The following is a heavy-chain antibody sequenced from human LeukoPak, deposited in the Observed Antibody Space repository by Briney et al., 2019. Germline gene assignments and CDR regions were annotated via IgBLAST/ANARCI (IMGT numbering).Heavy chain of an antibody. J-gene: IGHJ4*02. D-gene: IGHD3/OR15-3a*01. Sequence: GSSVKVSCKASGGTFSSYAISWVRQDPGQGLEWMGGIIPIFGTANYAQKFQGRVTITADESTSTAYMELSSLRSEDTAVYYCARASSVGFWTHSTVRLRFDYWGQGTLVTVSS. CDR2: IIPIFGTA. CDR1: GGTFSSYA. V-gene: IGHV1-69*01. CDR3: ARASSVGFWTHSTVRLRFDY.